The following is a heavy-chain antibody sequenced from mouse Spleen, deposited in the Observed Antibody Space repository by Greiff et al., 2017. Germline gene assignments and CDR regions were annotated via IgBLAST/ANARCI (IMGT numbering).Heavy chain of an antibody. V-gene: IGHV2-2*01. J-gene: IGHJ2*01. D-gene: IGHD2-14*01. Sequence: QVQLKESGPGLVQPSQSLSITCTVSGFSFTSYGVHWVRQSPGKGLEWLGVIWSGGSTDYNAAFISRLSISKDNSKSQVFFKMNSLQADDTAIYYCARALAYYRYAGVDYWGQGTTLTVSS. CDR1: GFSFTSYG. CDR2: IWSGGST. CDR3: ARALAYYRYAGVDY.